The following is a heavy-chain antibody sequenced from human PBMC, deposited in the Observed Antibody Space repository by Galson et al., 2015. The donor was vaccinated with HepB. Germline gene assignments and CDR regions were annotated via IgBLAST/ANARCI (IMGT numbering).Heavy chain of an antibody. Sequence: SLRLSCAASGFTFGGYAMTWVRQAPGKGLEWVSVISGSGSSTYYADSVKGRLTISRDNSKKTLYLQMNRLRAEDTAVYYCAKGDGSYYHWYFDLWGRGTLVTVSS. CDR1: GFTFGGYA. CDR2: ISGSGSST. D-gene: IGHD1-26*01. J-gene: IGHJ2*01. CDR3: AKGDGSYYHWYFDL. V-gene: IGHV3-23*01.